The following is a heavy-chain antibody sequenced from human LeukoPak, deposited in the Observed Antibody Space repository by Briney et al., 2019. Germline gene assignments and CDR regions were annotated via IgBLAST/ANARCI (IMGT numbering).Heavy chain of an antibody. CDR2: ISAYNGNT. V-gene: IGHV1-18*01. CDR3: AREVGITGTTDWFDP. CDR1: GYTFTSYG. D-gene: IGHD1-7*01. J-gene: IGHJ5*02. Sequence: ASVKVSCKASGYTFTSYGISWVRQAPGQGLEWMGWISAYNGNTNYAQMLQGRVTMATDTSTSTAYMELRSLRSDDTAVYYCAREVGITGTTDWFDPWGQGTLVTVSS.